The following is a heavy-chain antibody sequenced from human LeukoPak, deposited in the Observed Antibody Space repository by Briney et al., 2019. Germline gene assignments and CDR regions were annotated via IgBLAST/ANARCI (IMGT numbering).Heavy chain of an antibody. CDR1: GFTFSSYA. V-gene: IGHV3-64*01. Sequence: GGSLRLSCAASGFTFSSYAMPWVRQAPGKGLEYVSAISSNGGSTYYANSVKGRFTISRDNSKNTLYLQMGSLRAEDMAVYYCARADGGSYFDYWGQGTLVTVSS. D-gene: IGHD1-26*01. J-gene: IGHJ4*02. CDR3: ARADGGSYFDY. CDR2: ISSNGGST.